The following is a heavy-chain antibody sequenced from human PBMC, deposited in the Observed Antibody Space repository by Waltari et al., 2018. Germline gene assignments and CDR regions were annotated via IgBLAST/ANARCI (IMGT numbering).Heavy chain of an antibody. CDR2: ITPILGTA. Sequence: QVQLVQSGAEVKKPGSSVKVSCKASGGTFSSYAISWVRPAPGQGLKWMGCITPILGTANCTQKFQGRFTSTADESTSTAYMELSSFRSDDTALYYCATTSKRIAGLYYFDYWGQGTLVTVSS. CDR3: ATTSKRIAGLYYFDY. V-gene: IGHV1-69*01. CDR1: GGTFSSYA. J-gene: IGHJ4*02.